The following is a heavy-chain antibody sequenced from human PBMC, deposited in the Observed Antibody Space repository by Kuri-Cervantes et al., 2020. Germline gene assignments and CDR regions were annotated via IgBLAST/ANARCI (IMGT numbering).Heavy chain of an antibody. CDR2: IYHSGST. D-gene: IGHD3-22*01. J-gene: IGHJ4*02. V-gene: IGHV4-59*08. CDR3: ARSTYYYDSSGYD. Sequence: SETLSLTCTVSGGSISSYYWSWIRQPPGKGLEWIGSIYHSGSTYYNPSLKSRVTISVDTSKNQFSLKLSSVTAADTAVYYCARSTYYYDSSGYDWGQGTLVTVSS. CDR1: GGSISSYY.